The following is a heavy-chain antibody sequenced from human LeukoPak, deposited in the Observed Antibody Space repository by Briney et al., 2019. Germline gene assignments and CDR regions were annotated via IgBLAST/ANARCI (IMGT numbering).Heavy chain of an antibody. D-gene: IGHD2-2*01. CDR3: AKPEVGVASIDC. Sequence: GGSLRLSCGASGFTFTSSAMTWVRQAPGRGLEWVSAISSGGTPYYAASVRGRFIISRDTSTNTLYLQVKSLTAEDTAVYYCAKPEVGVASIDCWGQGTLVTVSS. V-gene: IGHV3-23*01. CDR2: ISSGGTP. J-gene: IGHJ4*02. CDR1: GFTFTSSA.